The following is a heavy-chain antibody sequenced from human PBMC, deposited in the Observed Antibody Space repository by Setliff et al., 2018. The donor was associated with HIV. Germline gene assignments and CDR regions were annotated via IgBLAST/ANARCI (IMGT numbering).Heavy chain of an antibody. J-gene: IGHJ4*02. CDR2: MSGSTGDT. D-gene: IGHD6-13*01. Sequence: AAGSLRLSCAASGFTFNSYAMSWVRQAPGKGLEWVATMSGSTGDTYYADSVKGRFTISRDNSKNTLCLQMNSLRAEDTAVYYCARDHGAAGVGYFDYWGQGTLVTVSS. CDR1: GFTFNSYA. V-gene: IGHV3-23*01. CDR3: ARDHGAAGVGYFDY.